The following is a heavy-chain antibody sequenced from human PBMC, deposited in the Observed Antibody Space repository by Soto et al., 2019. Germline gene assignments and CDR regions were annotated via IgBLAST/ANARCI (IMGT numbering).Heavy chain of an antibody. V-gene: IGHV4-59*08. CDR3: ASQAAKYWFLDL. J-gene: IGHJ2*01. CDR1: GGSISSYY. D-gene: IGHD6-25*01. Sequence: QVQLQESGPGLVKPSETLSLTCTVSGGSISSYYWSWIRQPPGKGLEWIGYIFYGGCTNYNPTLKSRVTISVDTSKNQFSLNLSSATAADTAVYYCASQAAKYWFLDLGGRGTLVTVSS. CDR2: IFYGGCT.